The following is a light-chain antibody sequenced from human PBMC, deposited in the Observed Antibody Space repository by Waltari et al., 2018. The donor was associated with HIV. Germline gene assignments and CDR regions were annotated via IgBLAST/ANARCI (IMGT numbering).Light chain of an antibody. CDR2: TNI. V-gene: IGLV1-44*01. J-gene: IGLJ3*02. Sequence: QSVLTQPPSASGTPGQRVNISCSGGSSTSGSTPVNCYRQFPGEAPKLLIYTNIQRPSGVPDLFSGSKSGTSASLASSGLQSEDEADFYCAVWDDSLRSVLFGGGTRLTVL. CDR1: SSTSGSTP. CDR3: AVWDDSLRSVL.